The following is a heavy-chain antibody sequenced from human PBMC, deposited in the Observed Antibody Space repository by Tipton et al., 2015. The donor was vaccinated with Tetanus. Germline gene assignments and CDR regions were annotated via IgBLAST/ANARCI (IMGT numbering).Heavy chain of an antibody. D-gene: IGHD1-7*01. J-gene: IGHJ4*02. V-gene: IGHV1-18*01. CDR3: VRAGSQISATTSLDY. CDR2: VSTYNGNT. CDR1: GYTFTTYG. Sequence: QLVQSGAEVKKPGASVKVSCKASGYTFTTYGITWVRQAPGQGLEWMGWVSTYNGNTEYAQNFEGRVTMTTDTSTRTGYMELRSLTSDDTAMYFCVRAGSQISATTSLDYWGQGTLVTVPS.